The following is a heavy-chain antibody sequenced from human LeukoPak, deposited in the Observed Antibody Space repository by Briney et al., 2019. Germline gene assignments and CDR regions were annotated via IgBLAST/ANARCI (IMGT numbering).Heavy chain of an antibody. J-gene: IGHJ4*02. D-gene: IGHD3-10*01. V-gene: IGHV4-59*08. CDR3: ARGRDNYGSGDS. CDR2: IYNSGST. Sequence: SETLSLTCTVSGGSISGYYWSWIRQPPGKGLEWIGYIYNSGSTNYNPSLKSRVTISVDTSKNQFSLKLSSVTAADTAVYCCARGRDNYGSGDSWGQGILVTVSS. CDR1: GGSISGYY.